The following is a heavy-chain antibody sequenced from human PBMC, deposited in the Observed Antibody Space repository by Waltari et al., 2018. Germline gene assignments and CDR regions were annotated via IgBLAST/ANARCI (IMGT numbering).Heavy chain of an antibody. CDR2: IRYDGSNK. CDR1: GFNFRSYG. Sequence: QVQLVESGGGGVQPGGSLSISWCASGFNFRSYGMHWVRQAPGKGLEWVAFIRYDGSNKYYTDSVKGRFTISRDDSKNTLYLQMNSLRPEDTAVYYCAKKGDYGDYLWNYWGQGTLVTVS. CDR3: AKKGDYGDYLWNY. J-gene: IGHJ4*02. V-gene: IGHV3-30*02. D-gene: IGHD4-17*01.